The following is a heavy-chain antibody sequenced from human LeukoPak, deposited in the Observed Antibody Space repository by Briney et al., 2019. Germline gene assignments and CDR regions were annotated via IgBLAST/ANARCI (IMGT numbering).Heavy chain of an antibody. J-gene: IGHJ6*02. V-gene: IGHV3-7*01. CDR1: GFTFSSYW. CDR3: ARDPSSWYSPEDYYYGMDV. Sequence: PGGSLRLSCAASGFTFSSYWMSWVRQAPGKGREWVANIKQDGSEKNYVDSVKGRFTISRDNAKNSLYLQMNSLRAEDTAVYYCARDPSSWYSPEDYYYGMDVWGQGTTVTVSS. D-gene: IGHD6-13*01. CDR2: IKQDGSEK.